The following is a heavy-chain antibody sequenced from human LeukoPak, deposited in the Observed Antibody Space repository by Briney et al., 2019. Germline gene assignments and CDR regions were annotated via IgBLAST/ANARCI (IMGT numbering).Heavy chain of an antibody. CDR3: VSIGSSRREGY. J-gene: IGHJ4*02. CDR1: GFTLSSHY. V-gene: IGHV3-66*02. Sequence: LAGGSLRLSCAASGFTLSSHYMSWVRQATGKGLEWVSVIYSGGSTYYADSVKGRFTISRDNSKNTLYLQMNSLRAEDTAVYYCVSIGSSRREGYWGQGTLVTVSS. D-gene: IGHD6-6*01. CDR2: IYSGGST.